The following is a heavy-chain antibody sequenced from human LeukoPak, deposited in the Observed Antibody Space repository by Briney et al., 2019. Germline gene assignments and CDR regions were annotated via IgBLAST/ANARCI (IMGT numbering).Heavy chain of an antibody. CDR2: INWNGGST. V-gene: IGHV3-20*04. CDR1: GFTFDDYG. CDR3: TTSQGRGGGWYFDY. Sequence: PGGSLRLSCAASGFTFDDYGMSWVRQAPGKGLECVSGINWNGGSTGYADSVKGRFTISRDNAKNSLYLQVNSLRAEDTALYYCTTSQGRGGGWYFDYWGQGTLVTVSS. J-gene: IGHJ4*02. D-gene: IGHD6-19*01.